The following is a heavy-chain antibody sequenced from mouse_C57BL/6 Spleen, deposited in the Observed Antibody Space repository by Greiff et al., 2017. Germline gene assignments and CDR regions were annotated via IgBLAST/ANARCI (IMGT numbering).Heavy chain of an antibody. CDR1: GYTFTSYW. V-gene: IGHV1-69*01. CDR3: ANSDDGGSWGFAY. D-gene: IGHD1-1*02. CDR2: IDPSDSYT. J-gene: IGHJ3*01. Sequence: QVQLQQPGAELVMPGASVKLSCKASGYTFTSYWMHWVKQRPGQGLEWIGEIDPSDSYTNYNQKFKGKSTLTVDKSSSTAYMQLSSLTSEDSAVYYGANSDDGGSWGFAYWGQGTLVTVSA.